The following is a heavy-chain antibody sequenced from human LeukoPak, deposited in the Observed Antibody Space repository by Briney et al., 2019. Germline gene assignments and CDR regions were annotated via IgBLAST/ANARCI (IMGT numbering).Heavy chain of an antibody. J-gene: IGHJ4*02. CDR3: ARGSRIAAPNY. V-gene: IGHV4-34*01. CDR2: INHSGST. CDR1: GGSFSGYY. Sequence: PSETLSLTCAVYGGSFSGYYWSWIRQPPGKGLEWIGEINHSGSTNYNPSLKSRVTISVDTSKNQFSLKLSSVTAADTAAYYCARGSRIAAPNYWGQGTLVAVSS. D-gene: IGHD6-6*01.